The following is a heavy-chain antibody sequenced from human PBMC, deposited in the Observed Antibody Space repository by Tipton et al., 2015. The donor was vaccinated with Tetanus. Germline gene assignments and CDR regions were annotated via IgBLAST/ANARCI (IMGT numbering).Heavy chain of an antibody. CDR2: VYSNGDT. CDR3: ARGVWFGPGPRYYFDY. J-gene: IGHJ4*02. V-gene: IGHV4-59*01. Sequence: GLVKPSETLSLNCSVSGGSIGGYYWTWIRQPPGKGLEYIAFVYSNGDTDFNPSLGSRVTISLDTSKSQFSLQLESMTAADAAVYYCARGVWFGPGPRYYFDYWGQGTLVTVSS. CDR1: GGSIGGYY. D-gene: IGHD3-10*01.